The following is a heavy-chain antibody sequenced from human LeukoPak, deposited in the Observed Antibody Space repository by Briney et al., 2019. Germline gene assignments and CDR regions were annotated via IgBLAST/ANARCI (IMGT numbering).Heavy chain of an antibody. D-gene: IGHD3-22*01. CDR3: AKAMSTDHYDSKGFYRVDFDS. CDR1: GFTFSGFA. J-gene: IGHJ4*02. CDR2: LSNSGGSGGTT. V-gene: IGHV3-23*01. Sequence: GGSLRLSCAASGFTFSGFAMSWVRQAPGKGLEWVSALSNSGGSGGTTYFADSVKGRFSISRDNSKSTLYLQLSSLTAEDTAVYYCAKAMSTDHYDSKGFYRVDFDSWGQGTLVTVSS.